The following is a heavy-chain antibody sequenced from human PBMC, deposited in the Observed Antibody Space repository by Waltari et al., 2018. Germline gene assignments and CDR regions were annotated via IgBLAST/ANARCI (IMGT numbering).Heavy chain of an antibody. CDR3: ARDFGYSSAD. CDR1: GGSVSNADHY. J-gene: IGHJ4*02. D-gene: IGHD4-4*01. Sequence: QVRLQESGPGLVKSSQTLSLTCIVSGGSVSNADHYWSWNRLSPGKGLEWIGDIYYNGNANYNPSLRSRLTISIDTSKNQFSLKLTSVTAADTAIYYCARDFGYSSADWGQGIQVTVSS. V-gene: IGHV4-30-4*01. CDR2: IYYNGNA.